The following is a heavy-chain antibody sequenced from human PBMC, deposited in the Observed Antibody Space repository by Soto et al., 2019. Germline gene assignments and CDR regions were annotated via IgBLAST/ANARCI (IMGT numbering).Heavy chain of an antibody. CDR3: ARDIITTGTGPGGMDV. V-gene: IGHV1-69*13. CDR2: IIPIFGTA. D-gene: IGHD1-1*01. J-gene: IGHJ6*02. Sequence: GASVKVSCKASGGTFSSYAISWLRQSPGQGLEWMGGIIPIFGTANYAQKFQGRVTITADESTSTAYMELSSLRSEDTAVYYCARDIITTGTGPGGMDVWGQGTTVTVSS. CDR1: GGTFSSYA.